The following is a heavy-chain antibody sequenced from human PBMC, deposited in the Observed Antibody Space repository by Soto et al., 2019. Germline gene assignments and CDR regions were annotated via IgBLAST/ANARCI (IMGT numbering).Heavy chain of an antibody. Sequence: SETLSLTCAVSGGSISSGGYSWSWIRQPPGKGLEWIGYIYHSGSTYYNPSLKSRVTISVDRSKNQFSLKLSSVTAADTAVYFCARDFAYFDSWGQGTLVTVSS. V-gene: IGHV4-30-2*01. D-gene: IGHD3-3*01. J-gene: IGHJ4*02. CDR1: GGSISSGGYS. CDR2: IYHSGST. CDR3: ARDFAYFDS.